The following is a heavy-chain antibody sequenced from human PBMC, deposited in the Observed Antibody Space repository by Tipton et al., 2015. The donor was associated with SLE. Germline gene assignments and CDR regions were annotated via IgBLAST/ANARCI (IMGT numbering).Heavy chain of an antibody. CDR3: AGERSSTPYYYYYMDV. V-gene: IGHV4-59*01. J-gene: IGHJ6*03. CDR2: IYYSGST. CDR1: GGSISSYY. D-gene: IGHD2-2*01. Sequence: TLSLTCTVSGGSISSYYWSWIRQPPGKGLEWIGYIYYSGSTNYNPSLKSRVTISVDTSKNQFSLKLSSVTAADTAVYYCAGERSSTPYYYYYMDVWGKGTTVTVSS.